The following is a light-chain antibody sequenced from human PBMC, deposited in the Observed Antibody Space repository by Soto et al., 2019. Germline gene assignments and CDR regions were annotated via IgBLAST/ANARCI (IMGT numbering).Light chain of an antibody. Sequence: DIQMTQSPSSLSASIGDRVTITCRASQAIGNDLGWYQQKPGKAPNRLVYATSRLQSGVPPRFSGSGSGTEFTLTISSLQPEDFATYYCLQHNSFPRPFGAVTKVDIK. CDR2: ATS. CDR1: QAIGND. J-gene: IGKJ4*02. CDR3: LQHNSFPRP. V-gene: IGKV1-17*01.